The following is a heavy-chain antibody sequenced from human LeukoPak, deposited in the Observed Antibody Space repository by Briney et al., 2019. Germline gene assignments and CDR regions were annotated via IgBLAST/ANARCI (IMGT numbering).Heavy chain of an antibody. V-gene: IGHV3-66*02. CDR2: IYSGGST. CDR3: AREVHLDY. CDR1: GFTVSSNY. J-gene: IGHJ4*02. Sequence: GGSLRLSCAVSGFTVSSNYLSWVRQAPGKGLEWVSVIYSGGSTFYADSVKGRFTISRDNSKNTLYLQMNSLRAEDTAVYYCAREVHLDYWGQGTLVTVSS.